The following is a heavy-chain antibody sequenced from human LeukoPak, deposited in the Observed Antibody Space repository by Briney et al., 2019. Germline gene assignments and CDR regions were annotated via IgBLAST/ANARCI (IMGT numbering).Heavy chain of an antibody. CDR2: IIPILRSA. CDR1: GVTFSNNS. D-gene: IGHD2/OR15-2a*01. CDR3: ARARTSIRFTDSFDM. Sequence: SVKVSCKTSGVTFSNNSITWVRQAPGQGLEWMGGIIPILRSASYAQKFRGRLRMTSDESTTTAYMELSSLTSDDTAMYFCARARTSIRFTDSFDMWSQGTLVTVSS. V-gene: IGHV1-69*13. J-gene: IGHJ3*02.